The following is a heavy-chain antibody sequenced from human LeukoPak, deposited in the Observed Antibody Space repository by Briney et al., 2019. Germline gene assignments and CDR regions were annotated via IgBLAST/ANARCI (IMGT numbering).Heavy chain of an antibody. J-gene: IGHJ5*02. D-gene: IGHD3-3*01. CDR1: GGSFSPYY. Sequence: PSETLSLTCAVYGGSFSPYYWTWIRQPPGKGLDYIGEISHSGNASYNPSLKGRVTISVDTSKSQFSLKLSSVTAADTAIYFCARRGLRFLESVKYSWFDPWGQGTLVTVSS. V-gene: IGHV4-34*01. CDR2: ISHSGNA. CDR3: ARRGLRFLESVKYSWFDP.